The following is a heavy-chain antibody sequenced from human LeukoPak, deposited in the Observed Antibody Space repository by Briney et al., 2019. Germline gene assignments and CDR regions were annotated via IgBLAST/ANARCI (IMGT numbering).Heavy chain of an antibody. CDR3: AREDYYDSSGYYYVGYFQH. V-gene: IGHV7-4-1*02. J-gene: IGHJ1*01. CDR2: INTNTGNP. CDR1: GYTFTSYG. Sequence: ASVKVSCKASGYTFTSYGISWVRQAPGQGLEWMGWINTNTGNPTYAQGFTGRFVFSLDTSVSTAYLQISSLKAEDTAVYYCAREDYYDSSGYYYVGYFQHWGQGTLVTVSS. D-gene: IGHD3-22*01.